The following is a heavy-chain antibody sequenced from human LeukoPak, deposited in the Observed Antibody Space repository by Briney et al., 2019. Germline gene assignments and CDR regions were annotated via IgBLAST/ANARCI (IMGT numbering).Heavy chain of an antibody. V-gene: IGHV1-3*03. J-gene: IGHJ4*02. D-gene: IGHD6-13*01. CDR1: GYTFTGYY. Sequence: ASVKVSCKSSGYTFTGYYLHWVRQAPGQGLEWMGWINAGNGNTKYSQEFQGRVTITRDTSASTAYMELSSLRSEDMAVYYCARENIAAAAPVADYWGQGTLVTVSS. CDR3: ARENIAAAAPVADY. CDR2: INAGNGNT.